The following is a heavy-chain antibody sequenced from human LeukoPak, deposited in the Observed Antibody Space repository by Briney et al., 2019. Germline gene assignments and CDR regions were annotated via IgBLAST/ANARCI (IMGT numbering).Heavy chain of an antibody. CDR1: GGSFSGYY. V-gene: IGHV4-34*01. J-gene: IGHJ3*02. CDR2: INHSGST. D-gene: IGHD3-3*01. Sequence: SETLSLTCAVYGGSFSGYYWSWIRQPPGKGLEWIGEINHSGSTNYNPSLKSRVTVSVDTSKNQFSLKLSSVTAADTAVYYCARVTGASRWLIYAFDIWGQGTMVTVSS. CDR3: ARVTGASRWLIYAFDI.